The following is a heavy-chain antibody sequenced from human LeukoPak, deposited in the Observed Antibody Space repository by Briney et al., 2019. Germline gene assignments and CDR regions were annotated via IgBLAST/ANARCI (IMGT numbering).Heavy chain of an antibody. V-gene: IGHV4-39*01. CDR3: ASSLTKWLFDY. Sequence: PSETLSLTCTVSGGSISSSRYYWGWIRQPPGKGLEWIGNILYSGGTYYNPSLRSRVTISVDTSNNQFSLKLTSVTAADTAVYYCASSLTKWLFDYWGQGTLVTVSS. D-gene: IGHD5-12*01. J-gene: IGHJ4*02. CDR1: GGSISSSRYY. CDR2: ILYSGGT.